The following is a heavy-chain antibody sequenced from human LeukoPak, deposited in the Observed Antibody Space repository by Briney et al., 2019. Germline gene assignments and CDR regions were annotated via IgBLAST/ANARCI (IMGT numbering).Heavy chain of an antibody. V-gene: IGHV6-1*01. CDR1: GDSVSSNSAA. Sequence: SQTLSHTCGISGDSVSSNSAAWNWIRQSPSRGFEWLGRTYYRSKWYNEYAISVKSRIVIKPDTSKNQFSLQLNSVTPEDTAVYYCVRDNKAISVGAAFDIWGQGTMVTVSS. J-gene: IGHJ3*02. CDR2: TYYRSKWYN. CDR3: VRDNKAISVGAAFDI. D-gene: IGHD2-2*02.